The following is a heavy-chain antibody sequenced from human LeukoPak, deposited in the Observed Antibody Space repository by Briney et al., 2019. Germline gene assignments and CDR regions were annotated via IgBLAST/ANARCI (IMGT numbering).Heavy chain of an antibody. J-gene: IGHJ4*02. CDR2: INHSGST. CDR1: GGSFSGYY. D-gene: IGHD6-19*01. V-gene: IGHV4-34*01. CDR3: ARWYSSGWMYYFDY. Sequence: SETLSLTCAVYGGSFSGYYWSWIRQPPGKGLEWIGEINHSGSTNYNPSLKSRVTISVDTSKNQFSLKLSSVTAADTAMYYCARWYSSGWMYYFDYWGQGTLVTVSS.